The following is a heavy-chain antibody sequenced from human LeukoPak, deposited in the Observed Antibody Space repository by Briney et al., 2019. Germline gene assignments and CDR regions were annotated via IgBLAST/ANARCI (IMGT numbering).Heavy chain of an antibody. CDR1: GVSTNAHY. V-gene: IGHV4-59*11. D-gene: IGHD3-9*01. CDR2: FFDSGLS. J-gene: IGHJ4*02. Sequence: PSETLSLTCNVSGVSTNAHYWNWIRQPPGKGLEWIGYFFDSGLSNYNPSLKSRVSLSLDRSNNHFSLKMTSVTAADTATYYCARELSYEIFRGPSSYFDLWGQGALVTVSS. CDR3: ARELSYEIFRGPSSYFDL.